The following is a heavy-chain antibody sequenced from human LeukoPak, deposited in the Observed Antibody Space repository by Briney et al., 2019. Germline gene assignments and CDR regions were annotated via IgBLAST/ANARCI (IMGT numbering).Heavy chain of an antibody. CDR1: GFTFSNSG. Sequence: GGSLRLSCAASGFTFSNSGMSWVRQAPGKGLEWVANINQDGSEKNCVDSVKGRFTISRDNAKNSLYLEMNSLRAEDTAVYYCANNRASLDYWGQGTLVTVSS. CDR3: ANNRASLDY. D-gene: IGHD2/OR15-2a*01. V-gene: IGHV3-7*02. CDR2: INQDGSEK. J-gene: IGHJ4*02.